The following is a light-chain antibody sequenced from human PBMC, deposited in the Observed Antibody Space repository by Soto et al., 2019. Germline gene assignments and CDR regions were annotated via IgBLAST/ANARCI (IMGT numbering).Light chain of an antibody. V-gene: IGKV3D-20*01. CDR3: QQYGSSPFT. CDR2: DAS. CDR1: QSVGSSY. Sequence: IVLTQSPATLSLSPGERATLSCGASQSVGSSYLAWYQQKPGLAPRLLIYDASSRATGIPDRFSGSGSGTDFTLTISRLEPEDFALYYCQQYGSSPFTFGPGTKVDIK. J-gene: IGKJ3*01.